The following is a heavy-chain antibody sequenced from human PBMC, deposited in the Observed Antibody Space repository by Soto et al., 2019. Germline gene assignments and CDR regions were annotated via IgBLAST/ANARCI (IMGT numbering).Heavy chain of an antibody. CDR1: GGTFSSYA. CDR2: IIPIFGTA. Sequence: QVQLVQSGAEVKKPGSSVKVSCKATGGTFSSYAISWFRQAPGQGLECMGGIIPIFGTANYAQKFQGRVTITADEYRITASMELSSVRSEDTAVYYCAIEARYSSIGSCYCLPGIDYWGQGTLVTVSS. D-gene: IGHD2-15*01. V-gene: IGHV1-69*12. J-gene: IGHJ4*02. CDR3: AIEARYSSIGSCYCLPGIDY.